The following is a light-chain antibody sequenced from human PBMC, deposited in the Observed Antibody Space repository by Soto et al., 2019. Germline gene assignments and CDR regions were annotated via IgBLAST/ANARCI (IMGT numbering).Light chain of an antibody. CDR3: QQYGGSPRT. V-gene: IGKV3-20*01. Sequence: EIVLTQSPGTLSLSPWEGATLSCRASQSINSFLAWYQQRRGQAPRLLIHGASNRATGIPDRFSGSGSGPDFTLTISRLEPEDFAVYYCQQYGGSPRTFGQGTKVDIK. CDR1: QSINSF. J-gene: IGKJ1*01. CDR2: GAS.